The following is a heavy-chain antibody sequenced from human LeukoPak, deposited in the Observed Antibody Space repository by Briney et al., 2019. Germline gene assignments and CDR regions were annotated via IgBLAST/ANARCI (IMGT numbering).Heavy chain of an antibody. V-gene: IGHV4-34*01. CDR3: ARGNYRGYFDY. J-gene: IGHJ4*02. CDR2: INHSGST. Sequence: KPSETLSLTCAVYGGSFSGYYWSWIRQPPGKGLEWIGEINHSGSTNYNPSLKSRVTISVDTSKNQFSLKPSSVTAADTAVYYCARGNYRGYFDYWGQGTLVTVSS. D-gene: IGHD1-7*01. CDR1: GGSFSGYY.